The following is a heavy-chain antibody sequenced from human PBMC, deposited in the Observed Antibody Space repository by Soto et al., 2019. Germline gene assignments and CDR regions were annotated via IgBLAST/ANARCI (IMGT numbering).Heavy chain of an antibody. CDR3: AREYYGLLTGYYTDY. D-gene: IGHD3-9*01. Sequence: EVQLVESGGDLVQRGGSLRLSCAASGFPFSSYWMHWVRHTPGKGLDWVARISGDGLTTYYADSVTGRFTVSRDNAKNTLSLKISGLRAEDTAVYYCAREYYGLLTGYYTDYWGQGTLVSVSS. J-gene: IGHJ4*02. CDR1: GFPFSSYW. CDR2: ISGDGLTT. V-gene: IGHV3-74*01.